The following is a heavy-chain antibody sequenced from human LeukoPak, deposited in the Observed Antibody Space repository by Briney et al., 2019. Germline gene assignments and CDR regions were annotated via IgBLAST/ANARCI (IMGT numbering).Heavy chain of an antibody. CDR1: GFNFSPYG. CDR2: INDGGTRT. Sequence: GGSLRLSCAASGFNFSPYGMSWVRQAPGKGPKWVSAINDGGTRTYYTDSVKGRFTISRDNSKSTLYLQFHSLRAEDTAIYFCATGGRDSSGYCCSRAGYFDFCGQGTLVTVSS. V-gene: IGHV3-23*01. CDR3: ATGGRDSSGYCCSRAGYFDF. D-gene: IGHD3-22*01. J-gene: IGHJ4*02.